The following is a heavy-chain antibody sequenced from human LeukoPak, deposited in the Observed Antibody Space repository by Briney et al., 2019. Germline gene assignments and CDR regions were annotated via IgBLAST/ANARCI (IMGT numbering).Heavy chain of an antibody. J-gene: IGHJ3*02. Sequence: SVKVSCKASGGTFSSYAISWVRQAPGQGLEWMGGIIPIFGTANYAQKFQGRVMITTDESTSTAYMELSSLRSEDTAVYYCARATTLYYYDSSGIDAFDIWGQGTMVTVSS. CDR1: GGTFSSYA. V-gene: IGHV1-69*05. CDR2: IIPIFGTA. CDR3: ARATTLYYYDSSGIDAFDI. D-gene: IGHD3-22*01.